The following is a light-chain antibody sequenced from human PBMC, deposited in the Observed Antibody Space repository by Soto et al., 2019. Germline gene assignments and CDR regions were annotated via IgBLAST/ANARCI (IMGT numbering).Light chain of an antibody. CDR3: MQGSHWPRT. CDR2: RIS. V-gene: IGKV2-30*01. CDR1: QSLVFSDGNTY. J-gene: IGKJ1*01. Sequence: DVVMTQSPLSLPVTLGQPASISCRSSQSLVFSDGNTYLSWYQQRPGQSPRRLIYRISNRDSGVPDRFGGSGSGTDFTLEISRVEAEDVGVYFCMQGSHWPRTFGQVTKVDIK.